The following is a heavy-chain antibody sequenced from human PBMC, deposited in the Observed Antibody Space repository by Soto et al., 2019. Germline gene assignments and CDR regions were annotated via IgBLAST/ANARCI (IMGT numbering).Heavy chain of an antibody. Sequence: QLQLQESGPGLVKPSETLSLTCTVSRGSISSSSYYWGWIRQPPGKGLEWIGSIYYSGSTYYNPSLKSRVTVPVDTSKNQFSLKLSSVTAADTAVYYCARLPFDLRPPSAFDIWGQGTMVTVSS. CDR1: RGSISSSSYY. D-gene: IGHD3-9*01. CDR2: IYYSGST. CDR3: ARLPFDLRPPSAFDI. J-gene: IGHJ3*02. V-gene: IGHV4-39*01.